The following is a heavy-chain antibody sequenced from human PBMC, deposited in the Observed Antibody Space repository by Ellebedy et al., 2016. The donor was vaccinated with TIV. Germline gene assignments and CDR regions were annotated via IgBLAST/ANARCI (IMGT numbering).Heavy chain of an antibody. V-gene: IGHV1-24*01. CDR3: ARDFRTPMSSGEDAFDI. CDR2: FDPEDGET. CDR1: GYTLTELS. J-gene: IGHJ3*02. Sequence: ASVKVSXXVSGYTLTELSMHWVRQAPGKGLEWMGGFDPEDGETIYAQKFQGRVTITADESTSTAYMELSSLRSEDTAVYYCARDFRTPMSSGEDAFDIWGQGTMVTVSS. D-gene: IGHD6-19*01.